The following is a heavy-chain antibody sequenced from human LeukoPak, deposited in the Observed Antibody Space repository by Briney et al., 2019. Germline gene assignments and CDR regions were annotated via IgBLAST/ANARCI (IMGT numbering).Heavy chain of an antibody. CDR2: IIPIFGTA. J-gene: IGHJ6*03. CDR3: ARGITHSSSWPDYYYYCMDV. D-gene: IGHD6-13*01. V-gene: IGHV1-69*05. Sequence: SVKVSCKVSGSTFSSYAISWVRQAPGQGLEWMGGIIPIFGTANYAQKFQGRVTITTDESTSTAYMELSSLRSEDTAVYYCARGITHSSSWPDYYYYCMDVWGKGTTVTVSS. CDR1: GSTFSSYA.